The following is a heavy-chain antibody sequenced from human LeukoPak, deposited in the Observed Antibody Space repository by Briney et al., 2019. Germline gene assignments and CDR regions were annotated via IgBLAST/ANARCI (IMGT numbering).Heavy chain of an antibody. V-gene: IGHV3-7*03. CDR2: IKQDGSEK. J-gene: IGHJ4*02. Sequence: PGGSLRLSCAASGFTFSSYWMSWVRQAPGKGLEWVANIKQDGSEKYYVDSVKGRFTISRDNAKNSLYLQMNSLRAEDTAVYYCAKDKGYVAVTNYFDYWGQGTLVTVSS. CDR3: AKDKGYVAVTNYFDY. D-gene: IGHD6-19*01. CDR1: GFTFSSYW.